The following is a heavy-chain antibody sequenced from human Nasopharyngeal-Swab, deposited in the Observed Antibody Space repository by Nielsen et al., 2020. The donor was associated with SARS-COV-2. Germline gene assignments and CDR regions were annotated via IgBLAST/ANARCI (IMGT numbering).Heavy chain of an antibody. Sequence: RQAPGKGLEWIGEINHSGSTNYNPSLKSRVTISVDTSKNQFSLKLSSVTAADTAVYYCARALGSIAARPRFDPWGQGTLVTSPQ. D-gene: IGHD6-6*01. V-gene: IGHV4-34*01. J-gene: IGHJ5*02. CDR3: ARALGSIAARPRFDP. CDR2: INHSGST.